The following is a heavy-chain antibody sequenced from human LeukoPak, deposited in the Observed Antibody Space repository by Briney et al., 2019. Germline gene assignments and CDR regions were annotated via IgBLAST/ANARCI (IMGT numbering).Heavy chain of an antibody. CDR3: ARDFPTLGY. D-gene: IGHD2/OR15-2a*01. CDR1: GFTFSSYS. V-gene: IGHV3-48*01. CDR2: ISSSSSTI. Sequence: TGGSLRLSCAASGFTFSSYSMNWVRQAPGKGLEWVSYISSSSSTIYYADSVKGRFTISRDNAKNSLYLQMNSLRAEDTAVYYCARDFPTLGYWGQGTLVTVSS. J-gene: IGHJ4*02.